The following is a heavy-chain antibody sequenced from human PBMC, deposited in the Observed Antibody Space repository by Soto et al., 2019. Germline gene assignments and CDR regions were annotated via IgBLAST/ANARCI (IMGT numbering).Heavy chain of an antibody. J-gene: IGHJ3*02. D-gene: IGHD3-22*01. CDR2: ISGSGGST. CDR3: AKGSDTYYDSSGWAFDI. CDR1: GFTFSSYA. V-gene: IGHV3-23*01. Sequence: EVQLLESGGGLVQPGGSLRLSCAASGFTFSSYAMSWVRQAPGKGPEWVSAISGSGGSTYYADSVKGRFTISRDNSKNTLYLQMNSLRAEDTAVYYCAKGSDTYYDSSGWAFDIWGQGTMVTVSS.